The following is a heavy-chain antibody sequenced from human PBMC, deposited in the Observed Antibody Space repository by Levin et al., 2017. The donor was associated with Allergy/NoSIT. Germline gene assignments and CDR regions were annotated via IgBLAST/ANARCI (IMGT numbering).Heavy chain of an antibody. Sequence: PGGSLRLSCAVYGGSFSGYYWSWIRQPPGKGLEWIGEINHSGSTNYNPSLKSRVTISVDTSKNQFSLKLSSVTAADTAVYYCAIPGARQKTFDYWGQGTLVTVSS. CDR2: INHSGST. CDR3: AIPGARQKTFDY. D-gene: IGHD3-10*01. V-gene: IGHV4-34*01. J-gene: IGHJ4*02. CDR1: GGSFSGYY.